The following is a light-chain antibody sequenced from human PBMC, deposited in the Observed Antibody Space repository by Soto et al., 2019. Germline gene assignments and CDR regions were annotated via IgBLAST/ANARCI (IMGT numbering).Light chain of an antibody. J-gene: IGLJ1*01. CDR3: WSYAVGRTYV. CDR1: SSDVGNYNL. Sequence: QSVLTQPASVSGSPGQSITISCTGSSSDVGNYNLVSWYQQHPGKAPKLMIYEDTKWPSGVSNRFSGSKSGNTAYLTISGLQAEDEAYYYCWSYAVGRTYVFGTGTKLTVL. V-gene: IGLV2-23*01. CDR2: EDT.